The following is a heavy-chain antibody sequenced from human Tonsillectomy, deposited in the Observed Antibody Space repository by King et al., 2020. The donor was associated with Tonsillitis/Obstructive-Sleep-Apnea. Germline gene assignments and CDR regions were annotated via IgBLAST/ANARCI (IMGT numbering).Heavy chain of an antibody. V-gene: IGHV5-51*01. J-gene: IGHJ6*03. CDR3: ARQRDDFWSGSYYYMDG. D-gene: IGHD3-3*01. CDR1: GYSFTNYW. Sequence: VQLVESGAEVKKPGESLKISCKASGYSFTNYWIGWVRQMPGKGLEWMGIIYPGDSDTRYSPSFQGQVTISADKSVNTAYLQWNGLKASDTAMYYCARQRDDFWSGSYYYMDGWGKGTTVTVSS. CDR2: IYPGDSDT.